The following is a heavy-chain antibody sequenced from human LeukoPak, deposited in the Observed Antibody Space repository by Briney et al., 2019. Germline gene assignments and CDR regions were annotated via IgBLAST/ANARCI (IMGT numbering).Heavy chain of an antibody. CDR3: ARGLINDVDTAMGVVRFDP. J-gene: IGHJ5*02. CDR1: GGSISSGGYY. CDR2: IYYSGST. Sequence: SETLSLTCTVSGGSISSGGYYWSWIRQHPGKGLEWIRYIYYSGSTYYNPSLKSRVTISVDTSKNQFSLKLSSVTAADTAVYYCARGLINDVDTAMGVVRFDPWGQGTLVTVSS. V-gene: IGHV4-31*03. D-gene: IGHD5-18*01.